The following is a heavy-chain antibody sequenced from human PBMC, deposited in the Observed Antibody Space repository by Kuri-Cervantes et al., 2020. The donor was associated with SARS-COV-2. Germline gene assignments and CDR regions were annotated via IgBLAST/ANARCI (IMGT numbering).Heavy chain of an antibody. Sequence: SETLSLTCAVYGGSFSGYYWNWIRQPPGKGLEWIGEINHSGSTNYNPSLKSRVTISVDTSKNQFSLKLSSVTAADTAVYYCARAGCSGGTCYSRWYFDLWGRGTLVTVSS. CDR1: GGSFSGYY. CDR2: INHSGST. V-gene: IGHV4-34*01. CDR3: ARAGCSGGTCYSRWYFDL. J-gene: IGHJ2*01. D-gene: IGHD2-15*01.